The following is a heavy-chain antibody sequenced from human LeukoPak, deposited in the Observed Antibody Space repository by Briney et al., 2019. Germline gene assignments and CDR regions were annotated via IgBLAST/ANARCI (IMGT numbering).Heavy chain of an antibody. J-gene: IGHJ4*02. CDR3: AGHHPRNTVDF. CDR2: ISDIGSI. Sequence: PSETLSLTCTVSGGSLSSYYWSWIRQPPGKGLEWIAYISDIGSINYTPSLKSRVTISLDTSKNQFSLKLSSVTAADTAVYYCAGHHPRNTVDFWGQGTLVTVSS. D-gene: IGHD2/OR15-2a*01. V-gene: IGHV4-59*08. CDR1: GGSLSSYY.